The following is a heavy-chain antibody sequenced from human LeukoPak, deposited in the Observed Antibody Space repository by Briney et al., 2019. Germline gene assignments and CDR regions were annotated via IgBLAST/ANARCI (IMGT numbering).Heavy chain of an antibody. CDR3: ATVRGCGGDCYYLDY. D-gene: IGHD2-21*02. CDR2: IWYDGSNK. Sequence: GGSLRLSCAASGFTFRNYGMNWVRKAPGKGLEWVTIIWYDGSNKYYADSVMGRFIISRDNSKNTLYLQMNSLRAEDTAVYYCATVRGCGGDCYYLDYWGQGTLVAVSS. CDR1: GFTFRNYG. V-gene: IGHV3-33*01. J-gene: IGHJ4*02.